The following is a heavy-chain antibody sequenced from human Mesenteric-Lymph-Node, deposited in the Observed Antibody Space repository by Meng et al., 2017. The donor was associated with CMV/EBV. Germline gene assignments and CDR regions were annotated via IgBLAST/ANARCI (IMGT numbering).Heavy chain of an antibody. CDR2: ISAYNGNT. V-gene: IGHV1-18*01. Sequence: ASVKVSCKASGYTFTTYGVSWVRQAPGQGLEWMGWISAYNGNTNYAQKLQGRVTMTTDTSTSTAYMELRSLISDDTAVYYCARDYDFWSGPYYYYGMDVWGQGTTVTVSS. CDR3: ARDYDFWSGPYYYYGMDV. D-gene: IGHD3-3*01. CDR1: GYTFTTYG. J-gene: IGHJ6*02.